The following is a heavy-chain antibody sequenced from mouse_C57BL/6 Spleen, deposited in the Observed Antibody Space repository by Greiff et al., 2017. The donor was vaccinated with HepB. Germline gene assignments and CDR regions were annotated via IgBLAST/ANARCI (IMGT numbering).Heavy chain of an antibody. J-gene: IGHJ1*03. CDR2: IYPGDGDT. V-gene: IGHV1-82*01. Sequence: VQLVESGPELVKPGASVKISCKASGYAFSSSWMNWVKQRPGKGLEWIGRIYPGDGDTNYNGKFKGKATLTADKSSSTAYMQLSSLTSEDSAVYFCARGAYYSNYGYFDVWGTGTTVTVSS. D-gene: IGHD2-5*01. CDR3: ARGAYYSNYGYFDV. CDR1: GYAFSSSW.